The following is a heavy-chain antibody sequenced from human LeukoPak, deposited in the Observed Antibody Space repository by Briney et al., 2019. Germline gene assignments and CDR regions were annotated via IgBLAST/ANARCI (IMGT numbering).Heavy chain of an antibody. CDR3: ARDISSGYLN. J-gene: IGHJ4*02. Sequence: ASVKVSCKASGYTFTSYGISWVRQAPGQGLEWMGWINPNSGGTNYAQKFQGRVTMTRDTSISTAYMELSRLRSDDTAVYYCARDISSGYLNWGQGTLVTVSS. V-gene: IGHV1-2*02. CDR2: INPNSGGT. CDR1: GYTFTSYG. D-gene: IGHD3-22*01.